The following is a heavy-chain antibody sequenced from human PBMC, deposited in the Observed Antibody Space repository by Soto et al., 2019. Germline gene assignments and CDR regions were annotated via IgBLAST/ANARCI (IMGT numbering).Heavy chain of an antibody. J-gene: IGHJ5*02. CDR2: ISSSSSYI. Sequence: GGSLRLSCAASGFTFSSYSMNWVRQAPGKGLEWVSSISSSSSYIYYADSVKGRFTISRDNAKNSLYLQMNSLRAEDTAVYYCARSGGSSSSPNWFDPWGQGTLVTVSS. CDR1: GFTFSSYS. D-gene: IGHD2-2*01. V-gene: IGHV3-21*01. CDR3: ARSGGSSSSPNWFDP.